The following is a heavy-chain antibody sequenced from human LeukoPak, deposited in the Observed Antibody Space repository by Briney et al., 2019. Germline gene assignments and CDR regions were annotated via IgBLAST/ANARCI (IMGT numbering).Heavy chain of an antibody. J-gene: IGHJ6*04. CDR3: AELGITMIGGV. CDR1: GIIMTKYW. D-gene: IGHD3-10*02. CDR2: ISSSGSTI. V-gene: IGHV3-48*03. Sequence: KSGGSLRLSCAASGIIMTKYWMTWVRQVPGKGLEWVSYISSSGSTIYYADSVKGRFTISRDNAKNSLYLQMNSLRAEDTAVYYCAELGITMIGGVWGKGTTVTISS.